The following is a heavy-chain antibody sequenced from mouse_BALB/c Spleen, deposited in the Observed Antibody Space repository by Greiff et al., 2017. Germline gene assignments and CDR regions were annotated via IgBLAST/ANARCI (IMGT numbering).Heavy chain of an antibody. CDR3: ARFDYGIYAMDD. D-gene: IGHD1-2*01. V-gene: IGHV1S81*02. CDR1: GYTFTSYW. J-gene: IGHJ4*01. Sequence: QVQLQQPGAELVKPGASVKLSCKASGYTFTSYWMHWVKQRPGQGLEWIGEINPSNGRTNYNEKFKSKATLTVDKSSSTAYMQLSSLTSEDSAVYYCARFDYGIYAMDDWGQGTSVTVSS. CDR2: INPSNGRT.